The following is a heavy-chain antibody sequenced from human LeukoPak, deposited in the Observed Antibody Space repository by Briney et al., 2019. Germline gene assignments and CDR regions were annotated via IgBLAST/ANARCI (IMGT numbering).Heavy chain of an antibody. Sequence: PGGSLRLSCAASGFAFNSYVIHWVRQAPGKGLEWVAIIWFDGSHEDYVDSVRGRFTISRDNSRNTYLQMNSLRVEGTALYFCAKEVAFGAGAYDVWGQGTRVTVSS. J-gene: IGHJ3*01. CDR3: AKEVAFGAGAYDV. D-gene: IGHD3-10*01. CDR2: IWFDGSHE. V-gene: IGHV3-33*06. CDR1: GFAFNSYV.